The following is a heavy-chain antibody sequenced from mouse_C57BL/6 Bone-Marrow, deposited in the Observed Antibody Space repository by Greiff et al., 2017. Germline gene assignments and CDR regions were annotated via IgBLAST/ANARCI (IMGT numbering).Heavy chain of an antibody. CDR2: IDPNSGGT. D-gene: IGHD2-3*01. J-gene: IGHJ3*01. CDR3: AGPDGYYVSLAY. V-gene: IGHV1-62-3*01. CDR1: GYTFTSYW. Sequence: QVQLQQPGAELVKPGASVKLSCKASGYTFTSYWMHWVKQRPGRGLEWIGRIDPNSGGTKYNEKFKSKATITADTSSNTAYLQLSSLTSEDTAVYYCAGPDGYYVSLAYWGQGTLVTVSA.